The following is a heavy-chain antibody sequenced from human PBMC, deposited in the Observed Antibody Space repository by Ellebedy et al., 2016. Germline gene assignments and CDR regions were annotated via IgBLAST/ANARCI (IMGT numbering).Heavy chain of an antibody. V-gene: IGHV3-48*04. CDR1: GFTFTDYS. Sequence: GGSLRLFCAASGFTFTDYSMNWVRQAPGKGPEWVSYISRDGNSIEYADSVKGRFTISRDNARDSVYLQMNRLRAEDTAVYFCARGETWALDYWGQGTLVTVSS. CDR2: ISRDGNSI. CDR3: ARGETWALDY. J-gene: IGHJ4*02. D-gene: IGHD1-26*01.